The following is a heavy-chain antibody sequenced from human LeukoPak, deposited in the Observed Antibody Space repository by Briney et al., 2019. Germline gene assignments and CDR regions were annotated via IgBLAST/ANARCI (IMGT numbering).Heavy chain of an antibody. CDR3: AKDRYTSSSNFDF. CDR2: IWYDGSNN. Sequence: VIWYDGSNNYYPPSVKGGFTIYRDNTKNKMYMKMNRLRAEDTDVYYCAKDRYTSSSNFDFWGQGTLVTVSP. D-gene: IGHD6-13*01. V-gene: IGHV3-33*06. J-gene: IGHJ4*02.